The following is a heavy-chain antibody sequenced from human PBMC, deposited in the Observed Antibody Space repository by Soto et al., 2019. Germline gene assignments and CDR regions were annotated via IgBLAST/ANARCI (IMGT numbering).Heavy chain of an antibody. CDR3: VRDDFGLGIDY. J-gene: IGHJ4*01. CDR2: ISAYNGNT. Sequence: ASVKVSCKASVYTFTSYGISWVRQAPGQGLEWMGWISAYNGNTNYAQKLQGRVTMTTDTSTSTAYMELRSLRSDDTAVYYCVRDDFGLGIDYWGLGTLVTVSS. CDR1: VYTFTSYG. D-gene: IGHD1-26*01. V-gene: IGHV1-18*01.